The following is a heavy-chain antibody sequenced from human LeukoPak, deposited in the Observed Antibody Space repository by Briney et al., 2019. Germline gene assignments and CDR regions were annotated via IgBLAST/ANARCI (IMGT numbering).Heavy chain of an antibody. J-gene: IGHJ4*02. CDR2: ISGSGGST. D-gene: IGHD3-22*01. CDR1: GFTFSSYA. CDR3: AKYPRANYDSSGYYFAY. V-gene: IGHV3-23*01. Sequence: GGSLRLSCAASGFTFSSYAMSWVRQAPGKGLEWVSAISGSGGSTYYADSVKGRFTISRDNSKNTLYLQMNSLRAEDTAVYYCAKYPRANYDSSGYYFAYWGQGTLVTVSS.